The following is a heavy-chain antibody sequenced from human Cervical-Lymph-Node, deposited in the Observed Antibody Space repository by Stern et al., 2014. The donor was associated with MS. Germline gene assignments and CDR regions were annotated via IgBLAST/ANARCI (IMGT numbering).Heavy chain of an antibody. V-gene: IGHV3-23*04. CDR3: KNHDYGENWVHYFDS. J-gene: IGHJ4*02. Sequence: EVQLVESGGGLVQPGGSLRLSCATSGFTFSSYAMTWVRQTPGKGLEWVSTISTRGGRTYYADSVKGRFTISRDNYHTLFLQMNNLGAEDTAVYCAKNHDYGENWVHYFDSWGQGILVTVSS. CDR1: GFTFSSYA. CDR2: ISTRGGRT. D-gene: IGHD4-17*01.